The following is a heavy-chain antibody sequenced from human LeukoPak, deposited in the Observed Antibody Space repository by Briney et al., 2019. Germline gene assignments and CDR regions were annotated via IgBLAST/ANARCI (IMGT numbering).Heavy chain of an antibody. D-gene: IGHD2-21*02. CDR1: GGSFSDYS. J-gene: IGHJ4*02. CDR3: ARVIGCGGDCYEIHFDY. V-gene: IGHV4-34*01. CDR2: IYYSGST. Sequence: SETLSLTCAVYGGSFSDYSWSWIRQPPGKGLEWIGNIYYSGSTYYNPSLKSRVTISVDTSKNQFSLKLSSVTAADTAVYYCARVIGCGGDCYEIHFDYWGQGTLVTVSS.